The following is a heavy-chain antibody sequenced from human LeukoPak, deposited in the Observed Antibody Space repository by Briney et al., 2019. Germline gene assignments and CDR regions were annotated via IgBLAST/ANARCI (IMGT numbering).Heavy chain of an antibody. J-gene: IGHJ4*02. CDR2: INQDGSEK. V-gene: IGHV3-7*01. CDR3: ARERDGRFFDY. CDR1: GLTFRSFW. D-gene: IGHD5-24*01. Sequence: PGGSLRLSCAVSGLTFRSFWMSWVRQAPGKGLEWVANINQDGSEKYFVDSVRGRFTISRDNSKNSLYLQMNTLRAEDTAVYYCARERDGRFFDYWGQGTLVTVSS.